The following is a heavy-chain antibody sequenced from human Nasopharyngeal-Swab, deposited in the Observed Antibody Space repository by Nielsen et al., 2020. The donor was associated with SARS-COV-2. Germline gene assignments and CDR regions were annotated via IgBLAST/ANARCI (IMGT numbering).Heavy chain of an antibody. J-gene: IGHJ3*01. D-gene: IGHD3-10*01. CDR3: AGAYGSGSYFAFDL. V-gene: IGHV3-21*01. CDR2: ISSSSTYI. Sequence: GESLKISCAASGFIFGTYSMNWVRQAPGKGLEWVSSISSSSTYIYYADSVKGRFTISRDSAKNSLYLQMNSLRAEDTAVYYCAGAYGSGSYFAFDLWGQGTMVTVSS. CDR1: GFIFGTYS.